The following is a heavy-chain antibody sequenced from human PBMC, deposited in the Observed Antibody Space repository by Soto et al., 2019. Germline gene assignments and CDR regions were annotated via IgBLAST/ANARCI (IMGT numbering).Heavy chain of an antibody. V-gene: IGHV3-23*01. CDR1: GFTFSSYA. CDR3: AKGLDIVVVVAATHPSDY. CDR2: ISGSGGST. Sequence: GGSLRLSCAASGFTFSSYAMSWVRQAPVKGLEWVSAISGSGGSTYYADSVKGRFTISRDNSKNTLYLQMNSLRAEDTAVYYCAKGLDIVVVVAATHPSDYWGQGTLVTVSS. J-gene: IGHJ4*02. D-gene: IGHD2-15*01.